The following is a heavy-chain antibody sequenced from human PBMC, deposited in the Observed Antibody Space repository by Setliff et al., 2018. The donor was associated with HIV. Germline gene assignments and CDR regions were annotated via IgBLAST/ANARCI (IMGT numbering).Heavy chain of an antibody. CDR3: TTDAGYSSRWYGD. CDR2: IKSKTDGGAI. Sequence: GGSLRLSCAASGFSFSNAYMSWVRQAPGKGLEWIGRIKSKTDGGAIDYAAPVKGRVTISRDDSKTTLYLQMDSLKTEDTAVYYCTTDAGYSSRWYGDWGQGTQVTVSS. J-gene: IGHJ4*02. V-gene: IGHV3-15*01. CDR1: GFSFSNAY. D-gene: IGHD6-13*01.